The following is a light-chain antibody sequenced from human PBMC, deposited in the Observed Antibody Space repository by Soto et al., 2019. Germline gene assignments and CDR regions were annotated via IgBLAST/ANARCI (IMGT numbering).Light chain of an antibody. CDR1: TGAVTSGHY. CDR3: LLSFSGVEV. V-gene: IGLV7-46*01. J-gene: IGLJ2*01. CDR2: DTS. Sequence: QAVVTQEPSLTVSPGGTVTLTCGSSTGAVTSGHYPYWFQQRPGQAPRTLISDTSNRHSWTPARFSGSLLGGKAALTLSGAQPDDEADYYCLLSFSGVEVFGGGTKVTVL.